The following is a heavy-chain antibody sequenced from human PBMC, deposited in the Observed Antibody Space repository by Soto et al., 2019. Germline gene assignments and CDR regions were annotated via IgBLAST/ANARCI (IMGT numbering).Heavy chain of an antibody. Sequence: QLQLQESGPGLVKPSETLSLICTVSGGSISSSNYYWGWVRQPPGKGLECIGTIYYSGSTYYNPSLKSRVTISVDTSQNQFSLKLSSVTAADTAVYYCARQGYSFAHAFDYWGQGTLVTVSS. CDR3: ARQGYSFAHAFDY. CDR2: IYYSGST. CDR1: GGSISSSNYY. D-gene: IGHD5-18*01. J-gene: IGHJ4*02. V-gene: IGHV4-39*01.